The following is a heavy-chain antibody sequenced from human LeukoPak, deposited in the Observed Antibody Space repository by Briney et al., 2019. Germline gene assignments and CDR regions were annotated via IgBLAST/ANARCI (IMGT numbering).Heavy chain of an antibody. CDR3: AKHIRSGSYSGSDY. Sequence: GGSLRLSCAASGFTFSSYAMSWVRQAPGKGLGWVSAISGSGGSTYYADSVKGRFTISRDNSKNTLYLQMNSLRAEDTAVYYCAKHIRSGSYSGSDYGGQGTLVTVSS. J-gene: IGHJ4*02. V-gene: IGHV3-23*01. CDR1: GFTFSSYA. CDR2: ISGSGGST. D-gene: IGHD1-26*01.